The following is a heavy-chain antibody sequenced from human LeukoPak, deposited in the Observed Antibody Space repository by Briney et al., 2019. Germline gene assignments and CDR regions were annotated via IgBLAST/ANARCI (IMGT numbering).Heavy chain of an antibody. Sequence: EASVKVSCKASGYTFTGYYMHWVRQAPGQGLEWMGWINPNSGGTNYAQKFQGRVTMTRDTSISTAYMELSRLRSDDTAVYYCAREAGYCSSTSCPGYGMDVWGQGTTVTVSS. CDR2: INPNSGGT. CDR1: GYTFTGYY. J-gene: IGHJ6*01. CDR3: AREAGYCSSTSCPGYGMDV. D-gene: IGHD2-2*01. V-gene: IGHV1-2*02.